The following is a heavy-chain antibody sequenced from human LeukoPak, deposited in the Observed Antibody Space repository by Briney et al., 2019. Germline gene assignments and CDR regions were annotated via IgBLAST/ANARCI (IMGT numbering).Heavy chain of an antibody. CDR2: ISGSSGSGGST. CDR1: GFTFSSYA. J-gene: IGHJ4*02. CDR3: AKGRGFRVWDPWDN. Sequence: GGSLRLSCAASGFTFSSYAMSWVRQAPGKGLEWVSSISGSSGSGGSTYYADSVKGRFTISRDNSKNTLFLEINSLRVEDTAVYYCAKGRGFRVWDPWDNWGQGTLITVSS. V-gene: IGHV3-23*01. D-gene: IGHD3-16*01.